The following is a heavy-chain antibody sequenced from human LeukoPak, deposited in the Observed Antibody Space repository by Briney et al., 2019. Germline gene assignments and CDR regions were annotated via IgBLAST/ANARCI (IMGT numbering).Heavy chain of an antibody. Sequence: GGSLRLSCAASGFTFSSYWMHWVRHAPGKGLWWVSRINSDGSSTSYADSVKGRFTISRDNAKNTLYLQMNSLRAEDTAVYYCARDYGSGRTLGYWGQGTLVTVSS. CDR1: GFTFSSYW. V-gene: IGHV3-74*01. J-gene: IGHJ4*02. CDR2: INSDGSST. D-gene: IGHD3-10*01. CDR3: ARDYGSGRTLGY.